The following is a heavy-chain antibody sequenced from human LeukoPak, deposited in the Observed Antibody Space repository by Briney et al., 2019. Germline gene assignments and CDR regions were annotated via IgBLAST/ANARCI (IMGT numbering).Heavy chain of an antibody. CDR3: ARDGRFLEWLEEVVRGYYMDV. D-gene: IGHD3-3*01. J-gene: IGHJ6*03. Sequence: ASVKVSCKASGYTFTSYDINWVRQATGQGLEWMGWMNPNSGNTGYAQKFQGRVTMTRDTSTSTVYMELSSLRSEDTAVYYCARDGRFLEWLEEVVRGYYMDVWGKGTTVTVSS. CDR1: GYTFTSYD. V-gene: IGHV1-8*01. CDR2: MNPNSGNT.